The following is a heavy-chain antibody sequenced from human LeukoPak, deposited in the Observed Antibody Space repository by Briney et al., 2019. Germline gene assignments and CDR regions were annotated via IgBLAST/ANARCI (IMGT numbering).Heavy chain of an antibody. Sequence: GASVKVSCKASGYTFTGYYMHWVRQAPGQGLEWMGWINPNSGGTNYAQKFQGRVTMTRDTSISTAYMELRRLRSDDTAVYYCARVGDCSGGSCYYYYGMDVWGQGTTVTVSS. CDR1: GYTFTGYY. CDR3: ARVGDCSGGSCYYYYGMDV. V-gene: IGHV1-2*02. CDR2: INPNSGGT. J-gene: IGHJ6*02. D-gene: IGHD2-15*01.